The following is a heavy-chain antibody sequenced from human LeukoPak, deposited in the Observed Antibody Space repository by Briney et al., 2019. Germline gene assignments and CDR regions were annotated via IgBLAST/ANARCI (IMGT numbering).Heavy chain of an antibody. CDR3: ARQEARNYYYEGLDY. J-gene: IGHJ4*02. Sequence: HAGGSLRLSCAASGFTFSSYAMHWVRQAPGKGLEWVAFIRYDGSNTYYADSVKGRFTIDRDNSKNTVYLQMNSLRPDDTAIYFCARQEARNYYYEGLDYWGQGNLVTVSS. V-gene: IGHV3-30*02. CDR2: IRYDGSNT. CDR1: GFTFSSYA. D-gene: IGHD3-22*01.